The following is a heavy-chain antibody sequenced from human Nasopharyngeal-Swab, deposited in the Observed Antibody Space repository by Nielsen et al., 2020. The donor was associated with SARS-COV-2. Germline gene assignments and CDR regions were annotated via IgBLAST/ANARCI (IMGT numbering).Heavy chain of an antibody. CDR2: ISSSGSTI. Sequence: GESLKISCAASGFTFSSYEMNWVRQAPGKGLEWVSYISSSGSTIYYADSVKGRFTISRDNAKNSLYLQMNSLRAEDTAVYYCARPHYYDRSGYYGPYYYYGMDVWGQGTTVTVSS. CDR1: GFTFSSYE. J-gene: IGHJ6*01. CDR3: ARPHYYDRSGYYGPYYYYGMDV. V-gene: IGHV3-48*03. D-gene: IGHD3-22*01.